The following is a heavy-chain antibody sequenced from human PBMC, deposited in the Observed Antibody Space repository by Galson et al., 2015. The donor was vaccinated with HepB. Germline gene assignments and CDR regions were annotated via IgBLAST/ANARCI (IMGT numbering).Heavy chain of an antibody. CDR2: ISAYNGNT. CDR3: ARDTVRTGMTGSTTFDY. CDR1: GYTFTTYG. V-gene: IGHV1-18*01. D-gene: IGHD1-7*01. J-gene: IGHJ4*02. Sequence: SVKVSCKASGYTFTTYGISWVRQAPGQGLEWMGWISAYNGNTNYAQRFQGRVIMTTDTSMSTAYMDLRSLTSDDTAVYYCARDTVRTGMTGSTTFDYWGQGTLVTVSS.